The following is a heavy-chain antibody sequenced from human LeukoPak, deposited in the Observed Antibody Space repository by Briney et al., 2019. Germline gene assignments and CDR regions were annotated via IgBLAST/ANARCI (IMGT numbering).Heavy chain of an antibody. CDR3: AKSSHSNAWDDFDY. D-gene: IGHD5-18*01. CDR1: GFTFTSYV. V-gene: IGHV3-23*01. J-gene: IGHJ4*02. Sequence: GESLRLSCAASGFTFTSYVMNWVRQASGQGLEWASTIADSGGDTYYADSVKGRFTVSRDDSENTLYLQMHSLRAEDTATYYCAKSSHSNAWDDFDYWGQGTLVTVSS. CDR2: IADSGGDT.